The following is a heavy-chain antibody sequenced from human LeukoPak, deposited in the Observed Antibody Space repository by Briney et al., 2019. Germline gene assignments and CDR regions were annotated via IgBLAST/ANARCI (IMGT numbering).Heavy chain of an antibody. V-gene: IGHV1-18*04. CDR2: VSPNNGNT. Sequence: ASVKVSCTASGYSFSTCGIHWLRQAPGQGLEWVGWVSPNNGNTHYAQRVQGRVSMTADTPTGTASMELRSLRSDDTAVYYCARSPGRYSGYNWYFDYWGQGTLVTVSS. D-gene: IGHD5-12*01. CDR1: GYSFSTCG. CDR3: ARSPGRYSGYNWYFDY. J-gene: IGHJ4*02.